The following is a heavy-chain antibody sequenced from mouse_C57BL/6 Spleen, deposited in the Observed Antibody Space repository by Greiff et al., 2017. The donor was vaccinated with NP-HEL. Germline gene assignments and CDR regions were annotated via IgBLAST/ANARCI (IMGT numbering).Heavy chain of an antibody. V-gene: IGHV5-17*01. J-gene: IGHJ4*01. Sequence: EVQRVESGGGLVKPGGSLKLSCAASGFTFSDYGMHWVRQAPEKGLEWVAYISSGSSTIYYADTVKGRFTISRDNAKNTLFLQMTSLRSEDTAMYYCARFNLDYAMDYWGQGTSVTVSS. D-gene: IGHD1-3*01. CDR3: ARFNLDYAMDY. CDR1: GFTFSDYG. CDR2: ISSGSSTI.